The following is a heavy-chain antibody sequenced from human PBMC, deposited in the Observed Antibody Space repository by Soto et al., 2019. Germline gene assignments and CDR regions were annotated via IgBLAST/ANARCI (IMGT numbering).Heavy chain of an antibody. D-gene: IGHD6-19*01. J-gene: IGHJ3*02. CDR2: VNPTGST. Sequence: TLSLTCAVYGGSFSGYYWSWIRQSPGKGLEWIGEVNPTGSTKYNPSLKSRVTISVDTSKNQFSLNLNSVTAADTALYYCARSREQWLVDAFDIWGQGTMVTVSS. V-gene: IGHV4-34*01. CDR1: GGSFSGYY. CDR3: ARSREQWLVDAFDI.